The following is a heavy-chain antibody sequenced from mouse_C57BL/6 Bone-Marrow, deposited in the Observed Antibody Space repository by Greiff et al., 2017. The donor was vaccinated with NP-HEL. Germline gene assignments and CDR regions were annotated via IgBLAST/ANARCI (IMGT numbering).Heavy chain of an antibody. Sequence: QVQLQQSGAELVRPGASVTLSCKASGYTFPDYEMHWVKQTPVHGLEWIGAIDPETGGPAYNQKFKGKAILTADKSSSTAYMELRSLTSEDSAVYYCTRVGRRDYWGQGTTLTVSS. CDR1: GYTFPDYE. V-gene: IGHV1-15*01. D-gene: IGHD4-1*01. J-gene: IGHJ2*01. CDR3: TRVGRRDY. CDR2: IDPETGGP.